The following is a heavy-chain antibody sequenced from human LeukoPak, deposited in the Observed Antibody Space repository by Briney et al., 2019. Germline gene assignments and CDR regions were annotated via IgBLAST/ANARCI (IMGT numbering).Heavy chain of an antibody. Sequence: PSETLSLTCAVSGDSISSYYWSWIRQPPGRGLQWIGYVSYSGGTNYNPSLKSRVTLSVDTSKNQVSLKLSSVTAADTALYYCARGETTTPFDYWGQGTLATVSS. V-gene: IGHV4-59*01. J-gene: IGHJ4*02. D-gene: IGHD4-11*01. CDR2: VSYSGGT. CDR1: GDSISSYY. CDR3: ARGETTTPFDY.